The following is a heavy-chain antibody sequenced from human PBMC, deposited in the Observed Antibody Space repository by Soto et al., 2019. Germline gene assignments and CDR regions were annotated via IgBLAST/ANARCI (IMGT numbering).Heavy chain of an antibody. CDR1: GITFTNHG. J-gene: IGHJ4*02. V-gene: IGHV3-30*03. Sequence: QMQLVESGGGVVQPGRSLRLSCVASGITFTNHGIHWVRQAPGKGLEWVADISYNGIDKWYADSVKGRFTISRDNFRDTVYLQMNGLRPEDTGVYYCASWEGQNGHDNRFDYWGQGTLVTVSS. CDR3: ASWEGQNGHDNRFDY. D-gene: IGHD5-12*01. CDR2: ISYNGIDK.